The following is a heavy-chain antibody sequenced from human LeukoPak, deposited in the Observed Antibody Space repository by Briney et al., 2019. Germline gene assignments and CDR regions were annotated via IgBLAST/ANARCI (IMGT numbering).Heavy chain of an antibody. CDR1: GFIFSIYA. Sequence: PGGSLRLSCVASGFIFSIYAMSWVRQAPGKGLEWVSIISCSGGSTYYADSVKGRFTISRDNSKNTVYLQMNSLRAEDTAVYYCAKKSQSRGRGAFDIWGQGTMVTVSS. D-gene: IGHD3-10*01. CDR2: ISCSGGST. V-gene: IGHV3-23*01. CDR3: AKKSQSRGRGAFDI. J-gene: IGHJ3*02.